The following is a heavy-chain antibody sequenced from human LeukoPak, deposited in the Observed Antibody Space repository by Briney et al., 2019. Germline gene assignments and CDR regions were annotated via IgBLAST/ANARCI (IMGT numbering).Heavy chain of an antibody. CDR1: GGSFSGYY. CDR3: ARDRRLQH. V-gene: IGHV4-34*01. Sequence: SETLSLTCAVYGGSFSGYYWSWIRQPPGKGLEWIGEINHSGSTNYNPSLKSRVTISVDTSKNQFSLKLSSVTAADTAVYYCARDRRLQHWGQGTLVTVSS. J-gene: IGHJ1*01. CDR2: INHSGST.